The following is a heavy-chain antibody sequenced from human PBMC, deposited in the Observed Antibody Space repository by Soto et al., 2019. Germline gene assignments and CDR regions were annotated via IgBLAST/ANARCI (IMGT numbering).Heavy chain of an antibody. Sequence: GGSLRLSCAASGFTFSSYTMNWVRQAPGKGLEWVSSISSSSSYIYYADSVKGRFTISRDNAKNSLYLQMNSLRADDTAVYYCGRDRVYVWKSYRYHGFGRWGQGKLVT. J-gene: IGHJ3*01. D-gene: IGHD3-16*02. CDR3: GRDRVYVWKSYRYHGFGR. V-gene: IGHV3-21*04. CDR1: GFTFSSYT. CDR2: ISSSSSYI.